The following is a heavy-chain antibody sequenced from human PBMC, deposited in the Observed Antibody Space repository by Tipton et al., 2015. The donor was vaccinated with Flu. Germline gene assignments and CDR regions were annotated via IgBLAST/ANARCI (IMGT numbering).Heavy chain of an antibody. Sequence: TLSLTCTISGGSISSSSFYWGWIRQSPGKGLEWIGSMYYSGSTYYNPSLKSRVTISVDTSKNQFSLKLHSVTAADTAVYYCARGQGNSGWRYFDYWGQGTLVTVSS. D-gene: IGHD6-19*01. V-gene: IGHV4-39*07. CDR3: ARGQGNSGWRYFDY. CDR1: GGSISSSSFY. CDR2: MYYSGST. J-gene: IGHJ4*02.